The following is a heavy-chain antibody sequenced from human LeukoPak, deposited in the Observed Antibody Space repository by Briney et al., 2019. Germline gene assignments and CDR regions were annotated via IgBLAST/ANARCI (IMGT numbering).Heavy chain of an antibody. CDR1: GFTFRSYA. D-gene: IGHD3-3*01. Sequence: PGGSLRLSCAASGFTFRSYAMSWVRQAPGKGLEWVSVISNSGGSPYYAASVKGRFTISRDNSKNTLYLQMNSLRAEDTAVYYCAKDFWSGYYPNYWGQGTLVTVSS. J-gene: IGHJ4*02. CDR2: ISNSGGSP. V-gene: IGHV3-23*01. CDR3: AKDFWSGYYPNY.